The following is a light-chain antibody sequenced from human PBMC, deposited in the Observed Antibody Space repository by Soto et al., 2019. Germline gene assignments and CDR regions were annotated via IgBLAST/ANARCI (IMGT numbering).Light chain of an antibody. CDR1: QSVLYTSNNKNY. CDR2: WAS. V-gene: IGKV4-1*01. Sequence: DIVMTQSPDSLAVSLGERATINCKSSQSVLYTSNNKNYLSWYQQKPGQPPKLLIYWASTRESGVPDRFSGSGSGTEFTLTISSLQSEDCAVYYCQQYYTWPITFGGGTKVDIK. J-gene: IGKJ4*01. CDR3: QQYYTWPIT.